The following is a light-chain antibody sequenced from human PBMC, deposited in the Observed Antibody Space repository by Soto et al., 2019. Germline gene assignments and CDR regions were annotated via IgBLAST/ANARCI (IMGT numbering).Light chain of an antibody. Sequence: DIVMTQSPLSLPVTPGEPASISCRSSQSLLHSNGYNYLDWYLQKPGQSPQLLIYWGSNRASGVPDRFSGSGSGTDFTLKISRVEAEDVGVYYCMQALQTPWTFGQGTKLDIK. CDR1: QSLLHSNGYNY. J-gene: IGKJ1*01. V-gene: IGKV2-28*01. CDR2: WGS. CDR3: MQALQTPWT.